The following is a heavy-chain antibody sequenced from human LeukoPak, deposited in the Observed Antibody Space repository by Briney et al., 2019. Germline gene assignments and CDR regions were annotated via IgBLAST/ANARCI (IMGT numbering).Heavy chain of an antibody. CDR1: GFTVSSNY. D-gene: IGHD6-6*01. CDR3: ARKGPYSSSSEGFDY. Sequence: PGGSLRLSCAASGFTVSSNYMNWVRQAPGKGLVWVSSISSSSSYIYYADSVKGRFTISRDNAKNSLYLQMNSLRAEDTAVYYCARKGPYSSSSEGFDYWGQGTLVTVSS. CDR2: ISSSSSYI. J-gene: IGHJ4*02. V-gene: IGHV3-21*01.